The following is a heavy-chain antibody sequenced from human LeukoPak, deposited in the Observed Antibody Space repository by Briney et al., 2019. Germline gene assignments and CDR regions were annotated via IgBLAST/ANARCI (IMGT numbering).Heavy chain of an antibody. D-gene: IGHD1-26*01. Sequence: SETLSLTCTVSGGSISSSSYYWGWIRQPPGKGLERIGSIYYSGRTYYNPSLKSRATISVDTSKNQFSLKLSSVTAADTAVYYCAREGWDYYYYMDVWGKGTTVTVSS. CDR2: IYYSGRT. J-gene: IGHJ6*03. V-gene: IGHV4-39*07. CDR3: AREGWDYYYYMDV. CDR1: GGSISSSSYY.